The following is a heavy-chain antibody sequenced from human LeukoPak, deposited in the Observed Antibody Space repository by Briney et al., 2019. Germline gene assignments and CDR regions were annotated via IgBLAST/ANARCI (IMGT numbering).Heavy chain of an antibody. CDR3: ARGLGYCSGGSCYSYYYYYMDV. V-gene: IGHV4-59*08. CDR1: GGSISSYY. CDR2: IYYGGST. J-gene: IGHJ6*03. D-gene: IGHD2-15*01. Sequence: KPSETLSLTCTVSGGSISSYYWSWIRQPPGKGLEWIGYIYYGGSTNYNPSLKSRVTISVDTSKNQFSLKLSSVTAADTAVYYCARGLGYCSGGSCYSYYYYYMDVWGKGTTVTVSS.